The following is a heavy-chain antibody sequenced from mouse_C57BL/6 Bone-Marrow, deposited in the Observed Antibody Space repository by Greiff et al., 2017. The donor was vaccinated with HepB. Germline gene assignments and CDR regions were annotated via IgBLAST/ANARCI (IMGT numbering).Heavy chain of an antibody. CDR1: GYTFTSYW. J-gene: IGHJ4*01. Sequence: QVQLQQPGAELVKPGASVKLSCKASGYTFTSYWMHWVKQRPGQGLEWIGMIHPNSGSTNYNEKFKSKATLTVDKSSSTAYMQLSSLTSEDSAVYYCAREAHHGLSIDYWGQGTSVTVSS. CDR3: AREAHHGLSIDY. CDR2: IHPNSGST. V-gene: IGHV1-64*01. D-gene: IGHD1-1*02.